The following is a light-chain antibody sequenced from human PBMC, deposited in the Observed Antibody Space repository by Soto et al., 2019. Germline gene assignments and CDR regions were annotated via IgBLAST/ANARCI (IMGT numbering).Light chain of an antibody. CDR3: QQSFRSPIT. V-gene: IGKV1-39*01. CDR2: VAF. Sequence: DIQMTQSPSSLSASVGDTVIMTCRASQSIALSVNWYQQKPGKAPKLLIYVAFTLESGVPSRFSGSGSGTEFTLTIRSLQPEDFATYYCQQSFRSPITFGQGTRLENK. CDR1: QSIALS. J-gene: IGKJ5*01.